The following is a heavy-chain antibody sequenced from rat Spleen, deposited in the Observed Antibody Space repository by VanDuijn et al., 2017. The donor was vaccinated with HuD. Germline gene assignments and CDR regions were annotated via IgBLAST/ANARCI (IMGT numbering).Heavy chain of an antibody. CDR1: GFTFNNYW. CDR2: ITNTGRST. V-gene: IGHV5-31*01. J-gene: IGHJ2*01. Sequence: EVQLMESGGGLVQPGRSLKLSCVASGFTFNNYWMTWIRQAPGKGLEWVASITNTGRSTYYPDSVRGRFAISRDNAKSSLYLQMNSLKSEDTATYYCARQRDTYYGYNSFDYWGQGVMVTVSS. CDR3: ARQRDTYYGYNSFDY. D-gene: IGHD1-9*01.